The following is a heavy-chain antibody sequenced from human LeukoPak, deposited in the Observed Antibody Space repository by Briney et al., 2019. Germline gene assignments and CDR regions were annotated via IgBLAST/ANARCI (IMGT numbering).Heavy chain of an antibody. J-gene: IGHJ4*02. Sequence: GASVKVSCKTPGYTFTDYYMHWVRQAPGQGLEWMGWINPNSGGTNYAQKFQGRVTMTRDTSISTAYMELSRLRSDDTAVYYCARTLYSYGDFDYWGQGTLVTVSS. V-gene: IGHV1-2*02. CDR1: GYTFTDYY. D-gene: IGHD5-18*01. CDR3: ARTLYSYGDFDY. CDR2: INPNSGGT.